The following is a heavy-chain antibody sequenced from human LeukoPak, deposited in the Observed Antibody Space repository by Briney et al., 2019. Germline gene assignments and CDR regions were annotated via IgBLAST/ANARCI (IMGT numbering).Heavy chain of an antibody. D-gene: IGHD3-10*01. V-gene: IGHV4-4*07. CDR2: IYTTGST. Sequence: SETLSLTCAVSGGSISSYYWSRIRQPAAKGLEWIGRIYTTGSTNYNPSLKSRVTMSVDTSKNQFSLKLTSVTAADTAVYYCAREGAEVRGVLVKYYFDYWGQGALVTVSS. CDR3: AREGAEVRGVLVKYYFDY. CDR1: GGSISSYY. J-gene: IGHJ4*02.